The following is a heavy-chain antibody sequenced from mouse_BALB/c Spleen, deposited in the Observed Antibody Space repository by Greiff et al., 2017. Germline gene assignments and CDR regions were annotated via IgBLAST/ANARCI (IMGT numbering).Heavy chain of an antibody. D-gene: IGHD4-1*01. V-gene: IGHV14-1*02. Sequence: DVKLQESGAELVRPGALVKLSCKASGFNIKDYYMHWVKQRPEQGLEWIGWIDPENGNTIYDPKFQGKASITADTSSNTAYLQLSSLTSEDTAVYYCARPLTAAWFAYWGQGTLVTVSA. CDR1: GFNIKDYY. J-gene: IGHJ3*01. CDR3: ARPLTAAWFAY. CDR2: IDPENGNT.